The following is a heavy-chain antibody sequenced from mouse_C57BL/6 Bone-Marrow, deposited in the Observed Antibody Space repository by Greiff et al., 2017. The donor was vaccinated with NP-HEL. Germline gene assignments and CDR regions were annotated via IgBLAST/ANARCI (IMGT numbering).Heavy chain of an antibody. CDR1: GYTFTSYT. V-gene: IGHV1-4*01. Sequence: QVQLQQSGAELARPGASVKMSCKASGYTFTSYTMHWVKQRPGQGLEWIGYINPSSGYTKYNQKFKDKDTLTADKSSSTDYMQMSSLTSEDSAVYYCAVTYYYGSTPMDYWGQGTSVTVSS. CDR3: AVTYYYGSTPMDY. D-gene: IGHD1-1*01. J-gene: IGHJ4*01. CDR2: INPSSGYT.